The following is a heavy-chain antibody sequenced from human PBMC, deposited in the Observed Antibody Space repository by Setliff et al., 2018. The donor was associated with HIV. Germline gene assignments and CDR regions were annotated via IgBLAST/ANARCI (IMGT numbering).Heavy chain of an antibody. CDR1: GGSFSGYY. J-gene: IGHJ4*02. Sequence: SETLSLTCAVYGGSFSGYYWSWIRQSPEKRLEWIGEINHSGSTNYKPSLKSRFTISRDNSKNTLFLQMNSLSAEDTALYFCAKDRAPYDSLSRSSRHPCDYWGQGTLVTVSS. V-gene: IGHV4-34*01. CDR3: AKDRAPYDSLSRSSRHPCDY. CDR2: INHSGST. D-gene: IGHD3-16*02.